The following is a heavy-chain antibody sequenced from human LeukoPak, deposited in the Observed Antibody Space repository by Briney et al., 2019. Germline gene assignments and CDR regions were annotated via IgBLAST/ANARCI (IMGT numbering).Heavy chain of an antibody. Sequence: GASVKVSCKASGGSFSSYAISWVRQAPGQGLEWMGGIIPTFGTANYAQKFQGRVTITADESTSTAYMELSSLRSEDTAVYYCAREDYGDFSFDYWGQGTLVTVSS. CDR3: AREDYGDFSFDY. D-gene: IGHD4-17*01. J-gene: IGHJ4*02. V-gene: IGHV1-69*13. CDR2: IIPTFGTA. CDR1: GGSFSSYA.